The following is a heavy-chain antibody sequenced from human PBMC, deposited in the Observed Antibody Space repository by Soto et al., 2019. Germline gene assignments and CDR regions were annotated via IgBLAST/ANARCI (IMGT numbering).Heavy chain of an antibody. CDR1: GYTFTSYA. Sequence: KQSPASVKVSCKASGYTFTSYAMHWVRQAPGQRLEWMGWINAGNGNTKYPQKFQGRVTITRDTSASTAYMELSSLRSEDTAVYYCARAYYDFWSGTSDAFDIWGQGTMVTVSS. CDR3: ARAYYDFWSGTSDAFDI. D-gene: IGHD3-3*01. V-gene: IGHV1-3*01. J-gene: IGHJ3*02. CDR2: INAGNGNT.